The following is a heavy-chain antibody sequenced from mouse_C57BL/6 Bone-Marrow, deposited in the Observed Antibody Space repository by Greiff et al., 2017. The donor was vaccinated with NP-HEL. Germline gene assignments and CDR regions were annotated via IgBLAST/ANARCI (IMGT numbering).Heavy chain of an antibody. D-gene: IGHD2-3*01. CDR1: GFNIKDDY. CDR3: TRYDGYYGFDY. V-gene: IGHV14-4*01. Sequence: EVQRVESGAELVRPGASVKLSCTASGFNIKDDYMHWVKQRPEQGLEWIGWIDPENGDTEYASKFQGKATITADTSSNTAYLQLSSLTSEDTAVYYCTRYDGYYGFDYWGQGTTLTVSS. J-gene: IGHJ2*01. CDR2: IDPENGDT.